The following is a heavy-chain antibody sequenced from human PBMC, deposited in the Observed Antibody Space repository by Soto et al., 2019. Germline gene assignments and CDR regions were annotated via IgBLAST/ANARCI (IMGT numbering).Heavy chain of an antibody. Sequence: QLQLQESGPGLVKPLETLSLTCTVAGGSITSGRFYWGWIRQPPGKGLEWIGSIYYSGTTYYNPSLKSRVTISADTSINQFSLEVSSLTDADTAVYYCVRSRGYSYAADNWGQGTLLTVSS. D-gene: IGHD5-18*01. V-gene: IGHV4-39*01. CDR3: VRSRGYSYAADN. CDR2: IYYSGTT. CDR1: GGSITSGRFY. J-gene: IGHJ4*02.